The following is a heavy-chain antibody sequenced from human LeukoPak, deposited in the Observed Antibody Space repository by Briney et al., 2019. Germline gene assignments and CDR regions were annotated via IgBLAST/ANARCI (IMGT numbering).Heavy chain of an antibody. CDR2: ISWNSGSI. CDR3: AKDRGTTGTTAAFDI. V-gene: IGHV3-9*03. J-gene: IGHJ3*02. D-gene: IGHD1-1*01. Sequence: PGRSLRLSCAASGFTFYDYAMHWVRQAPGKGLEWVSGISWNSGSIGYADSVKGRFTISRDNAKNSLYLQMNSLRAEDMALYYCAKDRGTTGTTAAFDIWGQGTMVTVSS. CDR1: GFTFYDYA.